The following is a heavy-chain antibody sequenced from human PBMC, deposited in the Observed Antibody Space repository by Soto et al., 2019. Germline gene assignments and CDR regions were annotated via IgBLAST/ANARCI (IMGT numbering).Heavy chain of an antibody. D-gene: IGHD1-1*01. V-gene: IGHV1-3*01. J-gene: IGHJ5*02. CDR2: INAGNGNT. CDR3: ARVGFWYNWNVTPLRWFDP. Sequence: GASVKVSSKASGYSFTSYDMHRVRHAPGQRLEWMGWINAGNGNTKYSQKLQGRVTMTTDTSTSTAYMELRSLRSDDTAVYYCARVGFWYNWNVTPLRWFDPWGQGTLVTVS. CDR1: GYSFTSYD.